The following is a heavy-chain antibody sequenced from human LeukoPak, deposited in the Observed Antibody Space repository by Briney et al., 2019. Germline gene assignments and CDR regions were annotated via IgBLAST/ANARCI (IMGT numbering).Heavy chain of an antibody. CDR3: ARGIEKGLAPLVYFDY. CDR2: IYYSGST. V-gene: IGHV4-59*08. Sequence: SETLSLTCTVSGGSISSYYWSWIRQPPGKGLEWIGYIYYSGSTYYNPSLKSRVTISVDTSKNQFSLKLSSVTAADTAVYYCARGIEKGLAPLVYFDYWGQGTLVTVSS. D-gene: IGHD1-14*01. J-gene: IGHJ4*02. CDR1: GGSISSYY.